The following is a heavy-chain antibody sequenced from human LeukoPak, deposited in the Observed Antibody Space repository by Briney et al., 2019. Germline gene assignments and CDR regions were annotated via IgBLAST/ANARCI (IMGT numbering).Heavy chain of an antibody. D-gene: IGHD3-22*01. V-gene: IGHV4-39*07. J-gene: IGHJ5*02. CDR2: IYYSGST. CDR3: ARALAFYDSSGYSIFDP. Sequence: SETLSLTCTVSGGSISSSSYYWGWIRQPPGKGLEWIGSIYYSGSTYYNPSLKSRVTISVDTSKNQFSLKLSSVTAADTAVYYCARALAFYDSSGYSIFDPWGQGTLVTVSS. CDR1: GGSISSSSYY.